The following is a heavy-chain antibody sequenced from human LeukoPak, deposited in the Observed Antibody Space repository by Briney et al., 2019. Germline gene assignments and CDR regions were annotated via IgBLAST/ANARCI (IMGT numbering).Heavy chain of an antibody. V-gene: IGHV3-30-3*02. CDR3: AKEIAVADLFDY. Sequence: GGSLRLSCAASGFTFSSYAMHWVRQAPGKGLEWVAVISYDGSNKYYADSVKGRFTISRDNSKNTLYLQMNSLRAEDTAVYYCAKEIAVADLFDYWGQGTLVTVSS. CDR2: ISYDGSNK. CDR1: GFTFSSYA. D-gene: IGHD6-19*01. J-gene: IGHJ4*02.